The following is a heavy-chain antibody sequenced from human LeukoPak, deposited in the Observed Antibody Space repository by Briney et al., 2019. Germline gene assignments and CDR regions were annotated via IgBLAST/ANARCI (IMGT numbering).Heavy chain of an antibody. V-gene: IGHV3-33*01. D-gene: IGHD1-14*01. CDR1: GFTFSTYG. J-gene: IGHJ4*02. Sequence: PGTSLRLSCAGSGFTFSTYGIHWVRQAPGKGLDWVAVIWYDGTIRYYGDSVKGRFTISRDNSKSTVYLQMNSLRAEDTAVYYCARDWNHYFDYWGQGTLVTVSS. CDR2: IWYDGTIR. CDR3: ARDWNHYFDY.